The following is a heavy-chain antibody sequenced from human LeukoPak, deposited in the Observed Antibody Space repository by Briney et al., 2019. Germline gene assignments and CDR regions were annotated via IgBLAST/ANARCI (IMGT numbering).Heavy chain of an antibody. J-gene: IGHJ4*02. D-gene: IGHD6-6*01. CDR2: INPNSGGT. CDR1: GYTFTGYY. Sequence: ASVKVSCKASGYTFTGYYMHWVRQAPGQGLEWMGWINPNSGGTNYAQKFKGRVTMTRDTSISTAYMELSRLRSDDTAVYYCARELYSSSLEPFDYWGQGTLVTVSS. CDR3: ARELYSSSLEPFDY. V-gene: IGHV1-2*02.